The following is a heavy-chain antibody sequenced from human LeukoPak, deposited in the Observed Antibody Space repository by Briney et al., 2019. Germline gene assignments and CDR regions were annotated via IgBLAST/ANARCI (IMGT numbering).Heavy chain of an antibody. D-gene: IGHD3-10*01. J-gene: IGHJ6*03. CDR3: ARTTMVRGTYYMDV. CDR2: IYYSGYT. Sequence: LQTLSLTSTVSGGSISSYSWSWIRQPPGKGLEWIGDIYYSGYTNYNPSLKSRVTISVDTSKNQFSLKLSSVTAADTAVYYCARTTMVRGTYYMDVWGKGTTVTISS. CDR1: GGSISSYS. V-gene: IGHV4-59*01.